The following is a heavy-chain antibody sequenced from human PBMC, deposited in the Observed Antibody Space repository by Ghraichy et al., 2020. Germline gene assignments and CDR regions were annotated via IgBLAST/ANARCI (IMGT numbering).Heavy chain of an antibody. Sequence: GGSLRLSCAASGFTFSSYAMSWVRQAPGKGLEWVSAISGSGGSTYYADSVKGRFTISRDNSKNTLYLQMNSLRAEDTAVYYCAKDAPPYCSSTSCYVLDYWGQGTLVTVSS. J-gene: IGHJ4*02. CDR3: AKDAPPYCSSTSCYVLDY. CDR2: ISGSGGST. CDR1: GFTFSSYA. D-gene: IGHD2-2*01. V-gene: IGHV3-23*01.